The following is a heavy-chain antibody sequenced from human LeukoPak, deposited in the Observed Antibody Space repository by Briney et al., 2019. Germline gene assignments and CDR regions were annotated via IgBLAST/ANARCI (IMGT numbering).Heavy chain of an antibody. D-gene: IGHD6-19*01. CDR1: GFTFSKYW. CDR2: INTDGTVT. V-gene: IGHV3-74*01. CDR3: XTKQWLAPPPDS. Sequence: PGGSLRLSCAASGFTFSKYWMLWVRQAPGKGLESVSRINTDGTVTTYADSVKGRFTVSRDNADNTMFLQMNSVRDEDTAVYYCXTKQWLAPPPDSWGQGTPVTVSS. J-gene: IGHJ4*02.